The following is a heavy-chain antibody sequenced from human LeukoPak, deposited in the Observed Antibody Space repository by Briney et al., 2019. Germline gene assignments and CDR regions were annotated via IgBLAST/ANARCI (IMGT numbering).Heavy chain of an antibody. V-gene: IGHV1-8*01. CDR2: MNPNSGST. J-gene: IGHJ4*02. CDR1: GYTFTSYD. D-gene: IGHD2-8*01. CDR3: VRGRGNGRPENYFDY. Sequence: GASVKVSCKASGYTFTSYDINWVRRATGQGLEWMGWMNPNSGSTGYPQKFQGRVTMTRNTSISTAYMELSSLRSEDTAVYYCVRGRGNGRPENYFDYWGQGTLVTVSS.